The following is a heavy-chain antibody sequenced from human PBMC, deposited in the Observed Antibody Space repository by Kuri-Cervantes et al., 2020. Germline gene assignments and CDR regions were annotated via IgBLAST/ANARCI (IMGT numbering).Heavy chain of an antibody. CDR1: GFTFSSYS. V-gene: IGHV3-48*01. CDR2: ISSSSSTI. Sequence: GESLKISCAASGFTFSSYSMNWVRQAPGRGLEWVSYISSSSSTIYYADSVKGRFTISRDNAKNSLYLQMNSLRAEDTAVYYCARDLFYSTVGHYFDYWGQGTLVTVSS. CDR3: ARDLFYSTVGHYFDY. J-gene: IGHJ4*02. D-gene: IGHD4-23*01.